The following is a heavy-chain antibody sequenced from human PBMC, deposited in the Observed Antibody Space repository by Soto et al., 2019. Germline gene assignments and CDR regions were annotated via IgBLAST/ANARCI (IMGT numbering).Heavy chain of an antibody. D-gene: IGHD5-18*01. CDR3: ARNQPVYSYGYGLGY. V-gene: IGHV3-21*01. CDR1: GFTFSSYS. CDR2: ISSSSSYI. J-gene: IGHJ4*02. Sequence: EVQLVESGGGLVKPGGSLRLSCAASGFTFSSYSMNWVRQAPGKGLEWVSSISSSSSYIYYADSVKGRFTISRDNAKNSLYLQINSLRADDTAVYYCARNQPVYSYGYGLGYWGQGTLGTV.